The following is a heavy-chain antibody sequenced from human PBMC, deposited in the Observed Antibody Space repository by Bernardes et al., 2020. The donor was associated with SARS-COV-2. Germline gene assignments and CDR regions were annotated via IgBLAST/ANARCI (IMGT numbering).Heavy chain of an antibody. V-gene: IGHV3-48*03. J-gene: IGHJ3*02. CDR2: IGSSGSTI. CDR1: GFTFSSYE. Sequence: GGSLRLSCAASGFTFSSYEMNWVRQAPGKGLEWVSYIGSSGSTIYYADSVRGRFTVSRDNAKNSLYLQMNSLRTEDTAVYYCARENYYETGDAFDIWGQGTVVTVSS. CDR3: ARENYYETGDAFDI. D-gene: IGHD3-22*01.